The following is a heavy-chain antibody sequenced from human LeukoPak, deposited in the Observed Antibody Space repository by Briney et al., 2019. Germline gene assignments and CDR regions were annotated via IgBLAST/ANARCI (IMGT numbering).Heavy chain of an antibody. J-gene: IGHJ4*02. CDR3: ARVLMVRGVIAFDY. V-gene: IGHV1-2*02. Sequence: EASVKVSCKASGYTFTGYYMHWVRQAPGQGLEWTGWINPNSGGTNYAQKFQGRVTMTRDTSISTAYMELSRLRSDDTAVYYCARVLMVRGVIAFDYWGQGTLVTVSS. CDR2: INPNSGGT. CDR1: GYTFTGYY. D-gene: IGHD3-10*01.